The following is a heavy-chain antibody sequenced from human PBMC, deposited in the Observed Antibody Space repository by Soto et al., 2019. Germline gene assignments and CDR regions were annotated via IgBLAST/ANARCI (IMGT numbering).Heavy chain of an antibody. J-gene: IGHJ4*02. D-gene: IGHD6-13*01. CDR2: ISGSGGST. V-gene: IGHV3-23*01. Sequence: EVQLLESGGGLVQPGGSLRLSCAASGFTFSSYAMSWVRQAPGKGLEWVSPISGSGGSTYYADSVKSRFTISRDNSKDTLYLQMNSLRSEYTAVYCCANIPGQKLPEKHSWGQGTLVTVSS. CDR3: ANIPGQKLPEKHS. CDR1: GFTFSSYA.